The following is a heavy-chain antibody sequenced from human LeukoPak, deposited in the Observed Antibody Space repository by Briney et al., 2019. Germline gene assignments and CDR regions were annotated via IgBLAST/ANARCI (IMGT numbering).Heavy chain of an antibody. V-gene: IGHV3-30*02. D-gene: IGHD4-17*01. J-gene: IGHJ4*02. CDR2: ISFDGSIK. Sequence: GGSLRLSCAASGFTLTSYGMHWVRQAPGKGLEWVAFISFDGSIKYYVVSVKGRFTISTDNSKNTLYLDMNSLRTEDTAVYYCAIPYGDFVYWGQGMLVTVSS. CDR3: AIPYGDFVY. CDR1: GFTLTSYG.